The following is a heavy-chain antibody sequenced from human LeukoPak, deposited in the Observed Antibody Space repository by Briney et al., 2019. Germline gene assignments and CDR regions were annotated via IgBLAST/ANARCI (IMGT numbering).Heavy chain of an antibody. CDR1: GGSFSGYY. CDR3: VRVSLTIFGVITRYFDY. J-gene: IGHJ4*02. V-gene: IGHV4-34*01. CDR2: INHSGST. Sequence: SETLSLTCAVYGGSFSGYYWSWIRQPPGKGLEWIGEINHSGSTNYNPSLKSRVTISVDTSKNQFSLKLSSVTAADTAVYYCVRVSLTIFGVITRYFDYWGQGTLVTVSS. D-gene: IGHD3-3*01.